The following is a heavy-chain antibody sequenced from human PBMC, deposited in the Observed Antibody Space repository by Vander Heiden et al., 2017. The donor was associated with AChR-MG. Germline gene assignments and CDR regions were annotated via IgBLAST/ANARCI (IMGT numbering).Heavy chain of an antibody. CDR1: GYSFTGYY. Sequence: QAQLVQSGAELKEPGASGKVSCKASGYSFTGYYIHWVRQAPGKGLEWMGWINPANGGTRSAQKFQDRVTITRDTSTSTAYMELKRLRFDDAATYYCARLLGAPGPGLWGQGTPVAIST. CDR3: ARLLGAPGPGL. D-gene: IGHD7-27*01. CDR2: INPANGGT. J-gene: IGHJ4*02. V-gene: IGHV1-2*02.